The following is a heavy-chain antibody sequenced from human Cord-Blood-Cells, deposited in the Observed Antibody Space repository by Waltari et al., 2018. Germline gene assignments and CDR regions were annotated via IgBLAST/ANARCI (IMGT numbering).Heavy chain of an antibody. J-gene: IGHJ5*02. Sequence: EVQLLESGGGLVQPGGSLRLSCAASGFTFSSDAMSWVRQAPGKGLEWVSAISGSGGSTYYADSVKGRFTISRDNSKNTLYLQMNSLRAEDTAVYYCAKDLGYCSSTSCYNWFDPWGQGTLV. CDR1: GFTFSSDA. D-gene: IGHD2-2*01. V-gene: IGHV3-23*01. CDR3: AKDLGYCSSTSCYNWFDP. CDR2: ISGSGGST.